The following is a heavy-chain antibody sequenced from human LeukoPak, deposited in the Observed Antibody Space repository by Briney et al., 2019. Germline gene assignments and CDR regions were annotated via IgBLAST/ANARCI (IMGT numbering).Heavy chain of an antibody. D-gene: IGHD1-26*01. CDR1: GYSFTGYY. CDR3: ARDGLGAVSDFDY. J-gene: IGHJ4*02. CDR2: INPSSGGT. V-gene: IGHV1-2*02. Sequence: ASVKVSCKASGYSFTGYYIHWVRQAPGQGLEWMGWINPSSGGTHYAQKFQGRVTMTRDTSISTAYMELSRLRSDDTAVYYCARDGLGAVSDFDYWGQGTLVTVSS.